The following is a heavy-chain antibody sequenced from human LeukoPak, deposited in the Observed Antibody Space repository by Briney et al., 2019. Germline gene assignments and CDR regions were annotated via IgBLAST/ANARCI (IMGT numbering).Heavy chain of an antibody. CDR2: MNPNSGNT. J-gene: IGHJ6*02. Sequence: GASVKVSCKASGYTFTSYDINWVRQATGQGLEWMGWMNPNSGNTGYAQKFQGRVTMTRNTSISTAYMELSSLRSEDTAVYYCARGLVVPAAIFHPIGYYYYGMDVWGQGTTVTVSS. D-gene: IGHD2-2*02. CDR3: ARGLVVPAAIFHPIGYYYYGMDV. V-gene: IGHV1-8*01. CDR1: GYTFTSYD.